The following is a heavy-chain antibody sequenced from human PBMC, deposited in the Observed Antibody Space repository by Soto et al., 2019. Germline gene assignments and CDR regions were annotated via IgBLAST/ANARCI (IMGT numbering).Heavy chain of an antibody. CDR3: ARGCTFGGVIVLPYFDY. CDR1: GFTFSSYE. D-gene: IGHD3-16*02. CDR2: ISSSGSTI. V-gene: IGHV3-48*03. Sequence: EVQLVESGGGLVQPGGSLRLSCAASGFTFSSYEMNWVRQAPGKGLEWVSYISSSGSTIYYADSVKGRFTISRDNDKNSLYLQMNSLRAEDTAVYYCARGCTFGGVIVLPYFDYWGRGTLVTVSS. J-gene: IGHJ4*02.